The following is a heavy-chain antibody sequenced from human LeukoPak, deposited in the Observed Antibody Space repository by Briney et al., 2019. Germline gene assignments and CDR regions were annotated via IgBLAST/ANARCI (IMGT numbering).Heavy chain of an antibody. CDR2: IYTSGST. CDR1: GGSISSYY. V-gene: IGHV4-4*07. Sequence: SETLSLTCTVSGGSISSYYWGWIRQPAGKGLEWIGRIYTSGSTNYNPSLRSRVTMSVDTSKNQFSLKLSSVTAADTAVYYCAISITSSGWSFDYWGQGTLVTVSS. CDR3: AISITSSGWSFDY. J-gene: IGHJ4*02. D-gene: IGHD6-19*01.